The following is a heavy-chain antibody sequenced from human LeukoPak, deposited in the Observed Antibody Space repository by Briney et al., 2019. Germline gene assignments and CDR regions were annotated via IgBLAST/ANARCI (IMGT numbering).Heavy chain of an antibody. CDR3: ARLSPPDFWSGYYTNYGMDV. D-gene: IGHD3-3*01. V-gene: IGHV4-39*01. J-gene: IGHJ6*02. CDR1: GGSISSSSYY. CDR2: IYYSGST. Sequence: SETLSLTCTVSGGSISSSSYYWGWIRQPPGKRLEWIGSIYYSGSTYYNPSLKSRVTISVDTSKNQFSLKLSSVTAADTAVYYCARLSPPDFWSGYYTNYGMDVWGQGTTVTVSS.